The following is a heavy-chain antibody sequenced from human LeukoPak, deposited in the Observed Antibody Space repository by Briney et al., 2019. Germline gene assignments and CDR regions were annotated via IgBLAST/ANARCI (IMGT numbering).Heavy chain of an antibody. CDR3: ARGPYSSGQDAFDI. D-gene: IGHD3-22*01. Sequence: PGGSLRLSCAASGFTFSSYSMNWVRQAPGKGLEWVSSIGSSSSYIYYADSVKGRFTISRDNAKNSLYLQMNSLRAEDTAVYYCARGPYSSGQDAFDIWGQGTMVTVSS. V-gene: IGHV3-21*01. J-gene: IGHJ3*02. CDR1: GFTFSSYS. CDR2: IGSSSSYI.